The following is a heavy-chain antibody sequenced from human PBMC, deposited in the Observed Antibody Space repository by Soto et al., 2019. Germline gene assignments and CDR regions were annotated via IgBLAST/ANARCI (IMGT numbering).Heavy chain of an antibody. J-gene: IGHJ4*02. CDR3: AKELSYNSGRPFDY. D-gene: IGHD3-10*01. Sequence: GGSLRFFCAASGFAFSTYAMTWVRQAPGKGLEWVSSVSDSGGTTFYADSVKGRFTVSRHNSKNTLYLEMNSLRAEDTALYYCAKELSYNSGRPFDYWGQGTLVTVSS. CDR1: GFAFSTYA. V-gene: IGHV3-23*01. CDR2: VSDSGGTT.